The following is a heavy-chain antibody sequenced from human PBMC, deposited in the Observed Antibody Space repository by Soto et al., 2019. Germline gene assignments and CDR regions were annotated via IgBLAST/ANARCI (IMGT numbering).Heavy chain of an antibody. D-gene: IGHD3-10*01. Sequence: QVQLVQSGAEVKKPGSSVKVSCKASGGTFSSYAISWVRQAPGQGLEWMGGIIPIFGTANYAQKFQGRATITPDDSTSIAYMELSSLRSEDTGVYYCALLRRITMVRGVGGMDVWGQGTTVTVSS. CDR3: ALLRRITMVRGVGGMDV. CDR1: GGTFSSYA. V-gene: IGHV1-69*01. CDR2: IIPIFGTA. J-gene: IGHJ6*02.